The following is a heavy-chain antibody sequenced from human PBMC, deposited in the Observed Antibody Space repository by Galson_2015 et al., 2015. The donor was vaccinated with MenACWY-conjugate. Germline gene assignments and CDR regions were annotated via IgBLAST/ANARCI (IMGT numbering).Heavy chain of an antibody. V-gene: IGHV4-61*01. D-gene: IGHD2-2*01. J-gene: IGHJ5*02. Sequence: LSLTCTVSGGSVNSGQYYWSWIRQPPGKDLEWIGYIHNSGYTKYNPSLRSRVTISLDTSKNQFSLMLSSVTAADTAVYYCARLPQGYCGTINCWGLCGPGVQGTLVTVSS. CDR3: ARLPQGYCGTINCWGLCGP. CDR2: IHNSGYT. CDR1: GGSVNSGQYY.